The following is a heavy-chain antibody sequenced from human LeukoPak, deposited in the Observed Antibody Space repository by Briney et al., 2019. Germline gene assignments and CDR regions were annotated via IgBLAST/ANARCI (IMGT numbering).Heavy chain of an antibody. CDR2: ISNNGGYT. CDR3: AYYDSSGYYSRFDY. V-gene: IGHV3-23*01. D-gene: IGHD3-22*01. Sequence: GGSLRLSCAASGFTFSSSAMSWVRQAPGKGLEWVSAISNNGGYTYYADSVQGRFTISRDNSKSTLCLQMNSLRAEDTAVYYCAYYDSSGYYSRFDYWGQGTLVTVSS. J-gene: IGHJ4*02. CDR1: GFTFSSSA.